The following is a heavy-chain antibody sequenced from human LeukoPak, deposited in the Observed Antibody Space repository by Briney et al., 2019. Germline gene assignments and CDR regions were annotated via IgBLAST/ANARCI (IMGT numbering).Heavy chain of an antibody. CDR3: ARQNGYFEWSPLRYYGMDV. Sequence: SETLSLTCTVSGGSISSYYWSWIRQPPGKGLEWIGYIYYSGSTNYNPSLKSRVTISVDTSKNQFSLKLSSVTAADTGVYYCARQNGYFEWSPLRYYGMDVWGKGTTVTVSS. CDR1: GGSISSYY. CDR2: IYYSGST. D-gene: IGHD3-9*01. J-gene: IGHJ6*04. V-gene: IGHV4-59*08.